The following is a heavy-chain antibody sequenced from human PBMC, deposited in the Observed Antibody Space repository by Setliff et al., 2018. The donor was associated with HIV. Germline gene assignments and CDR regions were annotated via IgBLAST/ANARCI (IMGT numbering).Heavy chain of an antibody. J-gene: IGHJ4*02. Sequence: GASVKVSCKAAGGTFRNYAINWARQAPGQGLEWMGAIIPSLGAIYSAQKFQGRVTITADEYATTVYMGLSSLKSEDMAVYYCARGRWFGQLESSFDHWGLGTLVTVSS. CDR1: GGTFRNYA. CDR2: IIPSLGAI. V-gene: IGHV1-69*13. D-gene: IGHD3-10*01. CDR3: ARGRWFGQLESSFDH.